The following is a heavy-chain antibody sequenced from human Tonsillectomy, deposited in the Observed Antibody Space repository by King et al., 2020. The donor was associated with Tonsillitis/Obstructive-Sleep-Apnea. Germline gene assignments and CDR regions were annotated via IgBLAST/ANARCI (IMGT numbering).Heavy chain of an antibody. D-gene: IGHD3-10*01. Sequence: QLVQSGAEVKKPGESLKISCKGSGYSFSTYWIGWVRQMPGKGLEWMGIIYPGDSDTRYSPSFQGQVTNSADKSINTTYLQWSSLKASDTAIYYCARPNTMIRGVISYFDNWGQGTLVTVSS. V-gene: IGHV5-51*01. CDR2: IYPGDSDT. CDR3: ARPNTMIRGVISYFDN. CDR1: GYSFSTYW. J-gene: IGHJ4*02.